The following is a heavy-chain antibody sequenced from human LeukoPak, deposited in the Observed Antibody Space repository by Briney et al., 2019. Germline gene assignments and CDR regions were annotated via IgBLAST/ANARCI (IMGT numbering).Heavy chain of an antibody. CDR3: ARREFGGYFDY. Sequence: SETLSLTCTVSGGSISSSSYYWGWIRQSPGKGLEWIGSIYYSGSTYYNPSLKSRVTISVDTSKNQFSLKLSSVTAADTAVYYCARREFGGYFDYWGQGTLVTVSS. J-gene: IGHJ4*02. V-gene: IGHV4-39*07. CDR2: IYYSGST. CDR1: GGSISSSSYY. D-gene: IGHD3-10*01.